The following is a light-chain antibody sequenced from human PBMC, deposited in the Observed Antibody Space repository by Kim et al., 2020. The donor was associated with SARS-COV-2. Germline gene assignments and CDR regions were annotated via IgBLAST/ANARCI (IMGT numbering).Light chain of an antibody. V-gene: IGLV3-19*01. CDR1: SLRSYY. CDR3: NSRDSSGDHLL. J-gene: IGLJ3*02. Sequence: SSELTQDHAVSVALGQTVRITCQGDSLRSYYATWYQQKPGQAPVVVIYGKNNRPSGIPDRFSGSSSGNTASLTITGAQAEDEADYYCNSRDSSGDHLLFG. CDR2: GKN.